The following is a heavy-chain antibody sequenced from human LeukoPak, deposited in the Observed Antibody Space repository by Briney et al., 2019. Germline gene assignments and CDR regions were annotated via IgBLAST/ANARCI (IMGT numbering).Heavy chain of an antibody. CDR2: ISPYNGNT. D-gene: IGHD3-22*01. J-gene: IGHJ4*02. CDR3: ARGPHERSGYPDD. V-gene: IGHV1-18*01. CDR1: GYTLNTYG. Sequence: GASVKVSCKASGYTLNTYGITWVRQAPGQGLEWMGWISPYNGNTNYAQKFQGRVTLTTDTSTSTAYMELRSLRSDDTAVYYCARGPHERSGYPDDWGQGTLVTVSS.